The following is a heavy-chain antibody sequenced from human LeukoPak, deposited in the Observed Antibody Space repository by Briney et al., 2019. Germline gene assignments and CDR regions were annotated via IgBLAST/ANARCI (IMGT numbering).Heavy chain of an antibody. CDR3: ARDREVVAFDI. J-gene: IGHJ3*02. CDR1: GFTFSSYW. CDR2: ISGSTTYI. D-gene: IGHD2-15*01. V-gene: IGHV3-21*04. Sequence: GGSLRLSCAASGFTFSSYWMSWVRQPPGKGLEWVSYISGSTTYINYADSVRGRFTISRDNSKNSLYLQMNSLRAEDTAVYYCARDREVVAFDIWGQGTMVTVSS.